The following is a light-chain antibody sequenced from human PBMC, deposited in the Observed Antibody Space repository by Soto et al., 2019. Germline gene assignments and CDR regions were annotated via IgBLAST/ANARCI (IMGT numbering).Light chain of an antibody. CDR2: SDN. Sequence: QSVLTQPPSTSGTPGQRVTISCSGDSSNIAKNYVYWYQQVPGMAPKLLIYSDNQRPSGVPDRFSGSKSGTSASLAISGLRYEDEADYYWAAWDDRLSGYGFGGGTKLTVL. J-gene: IGLJ1*01. V-gene: IGLV1-47*02. CDR1: SSNIAKNY. CDR3: AAWDDRLSGYG.